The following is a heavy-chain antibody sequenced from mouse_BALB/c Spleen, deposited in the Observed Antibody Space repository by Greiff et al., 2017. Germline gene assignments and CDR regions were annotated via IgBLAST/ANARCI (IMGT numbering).Heavy chain of an antibody. CDR2: ISSGSSTI. CDR1: GFTFSSFG. Sequence: EVKLVESGGGLVKPGGSLKLSCAASGFTFSSFGMHWVCQAPEKGLEWVAYISSGSSTIYYADTVKGRFTISRDNPKNTLFLQMTSLRSEDTAMYYCARSRGSVYFDYWGQGTTLTVSS. J-gene: IGHJ2*01. CDR3: ARSRGSVYFDY. V-gene: IGHV5-17*02. D-gene: IGHD1-1*01.